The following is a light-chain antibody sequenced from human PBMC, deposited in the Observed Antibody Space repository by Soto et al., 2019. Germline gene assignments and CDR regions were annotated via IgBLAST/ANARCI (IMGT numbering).Light chain of an antibody. CDR1: QSISSY. Sequence: DIQMTQSPSSLSASVGDRVTITCRASQSISSYLNWYQQKPGKAPKLLIYGASSLQSGVPSRFSGSGSGTDFTLTISSLQPEDFATYYCQQNYRTPNTFGQGTKLEIK. CDR3: QQNYRTPNT. V-gene: IGKV1-39*01. CDR2: GAS. J-gene: IGKJ2*01.